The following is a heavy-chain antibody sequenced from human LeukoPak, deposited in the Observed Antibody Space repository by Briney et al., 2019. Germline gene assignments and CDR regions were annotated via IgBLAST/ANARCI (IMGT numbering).Heavy chain of an antibody. Sequence: GGSLRLSCAASGFTVRSNSMSWVRQAPGKGLEWVSLIYSGDSTYYADSVKGRFTISRDNSKNMVYLQMSSLRPEDTAVYYCARGGALDYWAREPWSPSPQ. J-gene: IGHJ4*02. V-gene: IGHV3-66*02. D-gene: IGHD3-16*01. CDR1: GFTVRSNS. CDR3: ARGGALDY. CDR2: IYSGDST.